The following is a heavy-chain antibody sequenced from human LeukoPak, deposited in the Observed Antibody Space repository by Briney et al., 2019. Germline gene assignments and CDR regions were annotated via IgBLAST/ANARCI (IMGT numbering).Heavy chain of an antibody. CDR2: IRYDGSNK. Sequence: AGGSLRLSCAASGFTFSSYGMHWVRQAPGKGLEWVAFIRYDGSNKYYADSVKGRFTISRDNSKNTLYLQMNSLRAEDTAVYYCANDCSGGSCQEDYFDYWGQGTLVTVSS. V-gene: IGHV3-30*02. J-gene: IGHJ4*02. CDR1: GFTFSSYG. D-gene: IGHD2-15*01. CDR3: ANDCSGGSCQEDYFDY.